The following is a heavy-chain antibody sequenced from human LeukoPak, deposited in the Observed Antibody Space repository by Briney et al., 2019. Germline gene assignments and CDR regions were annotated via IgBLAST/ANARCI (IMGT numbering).Heavy chain of an antibody. D-gene: IGHD5-18*01. V-gene: IGHV6-1*01. Sequence: SQTLSLTCAISGDSVSSNSVTWNWIRQSPSRGLEWLGRTYYRSTWYNDYAVSVRGRITVNPDTSKNQFSLHLNSVTPEDTAVYYCAREGYSYGYWDYWGQGTLVTVSS. CDR2: TYYRSTWYN. CDR1: GDSVSSNSVT. CDR3: AREGYSYGYWDY. J-gene: IGHJ4*02.